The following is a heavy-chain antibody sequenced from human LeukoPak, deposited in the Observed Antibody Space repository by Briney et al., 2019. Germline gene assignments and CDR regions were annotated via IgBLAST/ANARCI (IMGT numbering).Heavy chain of an antibody. J-gene: IGHJ4*02. D-gene: IGHD6-13*01. V-gene: IGHV1-46*01. CDR2: LNPSGGST. CDR3: ARDMRVRKDLDSSIWNRPLYYFDY. Sequence: ASVKVSCKASGYTFTGYYIHWVRQAPGQGLEWMGILNPSGGSTTHAQKFQGRVTMTRDMSTSTVYMELSSLRSEDTAVYYCARDMRVRKDLDSSIWNRPLYYFDYWGQGTLVTVSS. CDR1: GYTFTGYY.